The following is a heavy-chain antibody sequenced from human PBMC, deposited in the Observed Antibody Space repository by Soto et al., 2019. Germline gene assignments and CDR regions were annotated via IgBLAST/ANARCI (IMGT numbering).Heavy chain of an antibody. V-gene: IGHV3-74*01. CDR2: VNSDGSST. CDR1: GFTFSDYW. Sequence: EVQLVESVGGLVQPGGSLRLSCAASGFTFSDYWMHWVRQAPGKGLVWVSRVNSDGSSTTYADSVKGRFTISRDNAKNTVSLQMNSLRAEDTAVYYCARGGYSGYEWYYWGQGTLVTVSS. J-gene: IGHJ4*02. D-gene: IGHD5-12*01. CDR3: ARGGYSGYEWYY.